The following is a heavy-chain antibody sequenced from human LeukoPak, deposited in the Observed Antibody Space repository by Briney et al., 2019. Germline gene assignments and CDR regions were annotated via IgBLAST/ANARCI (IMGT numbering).Heavy chain of an antibody. V-gene: IGHV1-2*02. J-gene: IGHJ5*02. CDR2: TNPNSGGT. CDR1: GYTFTGYY. Sequence: ASVKVSCKASGYTFTGYYMHWVRQAPGQGLEWMGWTNPNSGGTNYAQKFQGRVTMTRDTSISTAYMELSRLRSDDTAVYYCARRRIGYSGYDPRGSWFDPWGQGTLVTVSS. D-gene: IGHD5-12*01. CDR3: ARRRIGYSGYDPRGSWFDP.